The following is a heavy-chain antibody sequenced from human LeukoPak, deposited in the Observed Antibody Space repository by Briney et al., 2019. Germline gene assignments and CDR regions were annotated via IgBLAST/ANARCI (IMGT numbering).Heavy chain of an antibody. CDR3: ARGGDILTGYPNYFDY. CDR1: GGSISSYY. J-gene: IGHJ4*02. Sequence: SETLSLTCPVSGGSISSYYCSWIRQHPGKGLGWIGYIYYSGSTNYNPSLKSRVTISVDTSKNQFSLKLSSVTAADTAVYYCARGGDILTGYPNYFDYWGQGTLVNVSS. V-gene: IGHV4-59*01. D-gene: IGHD3-9*01. CDR2: IYYSGST.